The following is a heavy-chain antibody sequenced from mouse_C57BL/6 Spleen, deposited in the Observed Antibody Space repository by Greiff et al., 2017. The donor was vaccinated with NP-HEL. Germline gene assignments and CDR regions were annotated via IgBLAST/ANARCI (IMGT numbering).Heavy chain of an antibody. J-gene: IGHJ4*01. CDR1: GYTFTSYT. V-gene: IGHV1-4*01. CDR2: INPSSGYT. D-gene: IGHD2-5*01. CDR3: ARYRNPYAMDY. Sequence: VQLQQSGAELARPGASVKMSCKASGYTFTSYTMHWVKQRPGQGLEWIGYINPSSGYTKYNQKFKDKATLTADKSSSTAYMQLSSLTSEDSAVYYCARYRNPYAMDYWGQRTSVTVSS.